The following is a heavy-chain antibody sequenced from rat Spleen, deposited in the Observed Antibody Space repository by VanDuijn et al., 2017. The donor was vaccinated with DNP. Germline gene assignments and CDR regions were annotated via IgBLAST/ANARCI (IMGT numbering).Heavy chain of an antibody. CDR3: ARDYGGYGGWFAH. CDR2: INKESSTI. CDR1: GFNFNDYW. Sequence: EVQLVESGGGLVQPGRSLKLSCAASGFNFNDYWMGWVRQAPGKGLEWIGEINKESSTINYTPSLKDKFTISRDNAQNTLYLQMSKLGSEDTAIYYCARDYGGYGGWFAHWGQGTLVTVSS. V-gene: IGHV4-2*01. D-gene: IGHD1-11*01. J-gene: IGHJ3*01.